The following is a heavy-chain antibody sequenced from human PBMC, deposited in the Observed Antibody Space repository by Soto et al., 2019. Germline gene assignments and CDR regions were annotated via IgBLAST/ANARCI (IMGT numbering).Heavy chain of an antibody. Sequence: LSLTCTVSGGSISGYYWSWFRQPPGKGLEWIAFAYYSGSTGYNPSLKSRVTISVDTSKNQFSLKLISVTAADTAVYYCARADDYKSSCFDPWGQGTLVTVSS. CDR1: GGSISGYY. CDR2: AYYSGST. D-gene: IGHD4-4*01. J-gene: IGHJ5*02. V-gene: IGHV4-59*01. CDR3: ARADDYKSSCFDP.